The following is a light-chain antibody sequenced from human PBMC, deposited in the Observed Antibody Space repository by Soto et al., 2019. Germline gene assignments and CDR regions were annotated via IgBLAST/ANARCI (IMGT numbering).Light chain of an antibody. J-gene: IGKJ3*01. V-gene: IGKV1-9*01. Sequence: DIQLTQSPSLLSASVGDRVTITCRASQGLNSYLAWYQKKAGKAPQLLIYATSTLQTGVPSRFSGSGSGTEFTLTINSVQPEDFATSYCQRLNSNLLFSFGPGTTVDLK. CDR1: QGLNSY. CDR3: QRLNSNLLFS. CDR2: ATS.